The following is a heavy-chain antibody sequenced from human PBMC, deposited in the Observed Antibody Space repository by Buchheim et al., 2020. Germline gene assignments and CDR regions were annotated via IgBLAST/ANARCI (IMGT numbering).Heavy chain of an antibody. CDR1: GGSFSSGGYS. J-gene: IGHJ2*01. CDR3: ARVPEWYYDSSGYYYPYWYFDL. Sequence: QLQLQESGSGLVKPSQTLSLTCAVSGGSFSSGGYSWSWIRQPPGKGLEWIGYIYHSGSTYYNPSLKSRVTISVDESKNQFSLKLSSVTAAYTAVYYCARVPEWYYDSSGYYYPYWYFDLWGRGTL. V-gene: IGHV4-30-2*01. D-gene: IGHD3-22*01. CDR2: IYHSGST.